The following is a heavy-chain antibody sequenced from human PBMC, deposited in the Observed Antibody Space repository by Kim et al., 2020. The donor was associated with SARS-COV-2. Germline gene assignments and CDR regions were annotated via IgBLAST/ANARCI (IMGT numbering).Heavy chain of an antibody. V-gene: IGHV6-1*01. D-gene: IGHD6-13*01. J-gene: IGHJ4*02. Sequence: AVSVKRRITINPDTSKNQCSLQLNSVTPEDTAVYYCARDEVAAAAGSFDYWGQGTLVTVSS. CDR3: ARDEVAAAAGSFDY.